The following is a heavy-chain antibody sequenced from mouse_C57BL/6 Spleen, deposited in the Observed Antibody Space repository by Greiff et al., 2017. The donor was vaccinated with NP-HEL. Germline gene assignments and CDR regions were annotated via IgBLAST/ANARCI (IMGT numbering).Heavy chain of an antibody. D-gene: IGHD1-1*01. Sequence: EVKVVESGGGLVKPGGSLKLSCAASGFTFSSYTMSWVRQTPEKRLEWVATISGGGGNTYYPDSVKGRFAISRDNAKNTLYLQMSSLRSEETALYYCARQVHYYGSREDGMDYWGQGTSVTVSS. J-gene: IGHJ4*01. V-gene: IGHV5-9*01. CDR3: ARQVHYYGSREDGMDY. CDR2: ISGGGGNT. CDR1: GFTFSSYT.